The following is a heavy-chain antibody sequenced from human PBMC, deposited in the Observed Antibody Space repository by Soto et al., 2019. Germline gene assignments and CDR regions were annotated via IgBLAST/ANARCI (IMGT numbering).Heavy chain of an antibody. D-gene: IGHD2-2*01. CDR1: GYTFTNYW. CDR2: IYPGDSDT. V-gene: IGHV5-51*01. Sequence: GESLKISCKGSGYTFTNYWIGWVRQMPGKGLEWMGVIYPGDSDTRYSPSFHGQVTISADKSITTAYLQWSSLKASDTAMYYCANQVKASLFDAFDIWGQGTMGTVSS. J-gene: IGHJ3*02. CDR3: ANQVKASLFDAFDI.